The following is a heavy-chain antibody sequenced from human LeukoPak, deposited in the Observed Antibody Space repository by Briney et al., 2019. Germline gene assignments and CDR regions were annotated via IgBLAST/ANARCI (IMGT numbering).Heavy chain of an antibody. CDR2: INHSGST. Sequence: SETLSLTCAVYGASFSGYYWSWIRQPPGKGLEWIGEINHSGSTNYNPSLKSRVTISVDTSKNQFSLKLSSVTAADTAVYYCARGAGSSSPDIYYYYYYYMDVWGKGTTVTVSS. J-gene: IGHJ6*03. CDR1: GASFSGYY. CDR3: ARGAGSSSPDIYYYYYYYMDV. V-gene: IGHV4-34*01. D-gene: IGHD6-6*01.